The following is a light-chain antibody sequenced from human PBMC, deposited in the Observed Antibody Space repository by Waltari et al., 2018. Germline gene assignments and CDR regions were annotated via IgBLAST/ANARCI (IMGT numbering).Light chain of an antibody. J-gene: IGLJ2*01. CDR2: DVS. CDR3: RSYISSSTLEL. CDR1: STDVGGYNY. Sequence: QSALTQPPSVSGSPGQSITLSCTGTSTDVGGYNYVSWYQQHPGKAPKLMIYDVSNRPSGVPNRFSGSSSGNTASLTISGLQAEDEADYYCRSYISSSTLELFGGGTSLTVL. V-gene: IGLV2-14*03.